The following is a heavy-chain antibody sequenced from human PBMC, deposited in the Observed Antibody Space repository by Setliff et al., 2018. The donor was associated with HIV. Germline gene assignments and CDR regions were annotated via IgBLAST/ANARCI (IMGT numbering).Heavy chain of an antibody. D-gene: IGHD6-19*01. Sequence: SETLSLTCSVSGGSISSGSYYWNWIRQPPGKGLEWIGSMTYVGSTSFSPSLKSRVTISVDTSENQFSLNLNSVTAADTAVYYCASPASGGSSGQYHYWGQGTLVTVSS. V-gene: IGHV4-39*01. CDR3: ASPASGGSSGQYHY. J-gene: IGHJ4*02. CDR1: GGSISSGSYY. CDR2: MTYVGST.